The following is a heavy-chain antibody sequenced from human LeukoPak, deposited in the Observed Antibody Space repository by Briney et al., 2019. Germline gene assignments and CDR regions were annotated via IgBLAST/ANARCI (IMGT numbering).Heavy chain of an antibody. CDR2: IWYDGSDK. CDR1: GFTFSSYG. CDR3: ARSRTTVTKDPLDS. Sequence: PGGSLRLSCAASGFTFSSYGMHWVRQAPGKGLEWVAVIWYDGSDKYCADSVKGRFTISRDDAKNSLYLQMNSLRAEATAVYYCARSRTTVTKDPLDSWGQGTLVTVSS. J-gene: IGHJ4*02. D-gene: IGHD4-17*01. V-gene: IGHV3-33*01.